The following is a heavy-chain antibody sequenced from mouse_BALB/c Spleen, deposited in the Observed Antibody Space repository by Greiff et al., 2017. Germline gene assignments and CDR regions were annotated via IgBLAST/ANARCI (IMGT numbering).Heavy chain of an antibody. CDR2: ISCYNGAT. D-gene: IGHD2-3*01. CDR1: GYSFTGYY. CDR3: ARGDDGYLEGPWFPY. Sequence: LVKTGASVKISCKASGYSFTGYYMHWVKQSHGKSLEWIGYISCYNGATSYNQKFKGKATVTVDTSSSTAYMQFNSLTSEDSAVYYCARGDDGYLEGPWFPYWGQGTLVTVSA. J-gene: IGHJ3*01. V-gene: IGHV1S34*01.